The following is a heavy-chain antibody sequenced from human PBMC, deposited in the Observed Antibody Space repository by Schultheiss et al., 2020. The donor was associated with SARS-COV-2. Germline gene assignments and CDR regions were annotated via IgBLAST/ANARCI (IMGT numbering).Heavy chain of an antibody. CDR3: ARGGADVVLISVYYYYYMDV. J-gene: IGHJ6*03. D-gene: IGHD2-8*01. CDR1: GFTFSSYA. CDR2: ISSAGSAI. Sequence: GESLKISCAASGFTFSSYAMSWVRQAPGKGLEWVSYISSAGSAIYYADSVKGRFTISRDNAKNSLYLQMNYLRVEDTAVYYCARGGADVVLISVYYYYYMDVWGKGTTVTVSS. V-gene: IGHV3-48*04.